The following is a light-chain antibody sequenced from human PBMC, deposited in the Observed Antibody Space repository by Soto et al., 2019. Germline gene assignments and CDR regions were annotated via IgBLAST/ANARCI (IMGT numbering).Light chain of an antibody. Sequence: QSALTQPASVSGSPGRSITISCTGTSSDVGGYNYVSWYQQHPGKAPKLMIYDVSNRPSGVSNRFFGSKSGNTASLTISGLQAEDEADYYCSSYTSSSTVVFGGGTQLTVL. V-gene: IGLV2-14*01. CDR3: SSYTSSSTVV. J-gene: IGLJ2*01. CDR1: SSDVGGYNY. CDR2: DVS.